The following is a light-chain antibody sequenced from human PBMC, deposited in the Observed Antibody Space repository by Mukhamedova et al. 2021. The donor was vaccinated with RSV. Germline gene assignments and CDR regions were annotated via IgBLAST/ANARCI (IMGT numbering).Light chain of an antibody. Sequence: WYQRRVHGKAPKLLIFTASSLQSRVPSMFSGSASGTDFTLTICSLQREDFPTYCCQQSKSLPFTFGPGTKVDIK. CDR2: TAS. CDR3: QQSKSLPFT. J-gene: IGKJ3*01. V-gene: IGKV1-39*01.